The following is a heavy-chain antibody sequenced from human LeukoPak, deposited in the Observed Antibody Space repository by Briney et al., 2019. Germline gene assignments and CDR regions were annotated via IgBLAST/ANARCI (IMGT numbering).Heavy chain of an antibody. CDR3: ARSIAAAGTPQVY. CDR2: INPNSGGT. V-gene: IGHV1-2*02. J-gene: IGHJ4*02. D-gene: IGHD6-13*01. Sequence: ASVKVSCKASGYTFTGYYMHWVRQAAGRGLEWMGWINPNSGGTNYAQKFEGRVTMTRDTSIITAHMELSRLRSDDTAVYYCARSIAAAGTPQVYWGQGTLVTVSS. CDR1: GYTFTGYY.